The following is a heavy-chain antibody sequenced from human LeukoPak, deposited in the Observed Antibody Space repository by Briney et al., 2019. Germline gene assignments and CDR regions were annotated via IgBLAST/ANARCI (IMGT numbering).Heavy chain of an antibody. CDR2: ISSSGSTI. V-gene: IGHV3-48*03. D-gene: IGHD6-19*01. CDR3: AKIPSAVPGRVVDY. CDR1: GFTFSSYE. J-gene: IGHJ4*02. Sequence: GGSLRLSCAASGFTFSSYEMNWVRQAPGKGLEWVSYISSSGSTIYYADSVKGRFTISRDNSKTTLYLQMNSLRPEDTAVYYCAKIPSAVPGRVVDYWGQGALVTVSS.